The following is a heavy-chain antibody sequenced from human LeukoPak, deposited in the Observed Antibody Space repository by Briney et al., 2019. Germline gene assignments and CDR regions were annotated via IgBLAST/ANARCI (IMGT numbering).Heavy chain of an antibody. CDR2: IYHSGST. CDR3: ARAPRGYSGSGSDYFDY. D-gene: IGHD5-12*01. V-gene: IGHV4-30-2*01. Sequence: SETLSLTCTVSGGSISSGGYYWSWIRQPPGKGLEWIGYIYHSGSTYYNPSLKSRVTISVDRSKNQFSLKLSSVTAADTAVYYCARAPRGYSGSGSDYFDYWGQETLVTVSS. CDR1: GGSISSGGYY. J-gene: IGHJ4*02.